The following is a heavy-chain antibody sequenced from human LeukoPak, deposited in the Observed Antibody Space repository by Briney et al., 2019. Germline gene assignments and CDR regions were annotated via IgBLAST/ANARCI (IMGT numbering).Heavy chain of an antibody. CDR2: IYYSGST. V-gene: IGHV4-59*01. J-gene: IGHJ5*02. D-gene: IGHD3-22*01. Sequence: SETLSLTCTVSGGSISSYYWSWIRQPPGKGLEWIGYIYYSGSTNHNPSLKSRVTISVDTSKNQFSLKLSSVTAADTAVYYCARDYYDSSGRNWFDPWGQGTLVTVSS. CDR3: ARDYYDSSGRNWFDP. CDR1: GGSISSYY.